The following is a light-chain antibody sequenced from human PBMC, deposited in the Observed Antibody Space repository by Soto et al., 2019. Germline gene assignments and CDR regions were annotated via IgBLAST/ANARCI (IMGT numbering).Light chain of an antibody. CDR2: GAS. Sequence: EIVLTQSPGTLSLSPGEKATLSCRASQSVNSDYLGWLQQKPGQAPRLLIYGASNRATGIPDRFGGSGSGTDFTLTIRRLEPEDFAVYYCQQYDGSQTFGQGTKVDIK. CDR3: QQYDGSQT. V-gene: IGKV3-20*01. J-gene: IGKJ1*01. CDR1: QSVNSDY.